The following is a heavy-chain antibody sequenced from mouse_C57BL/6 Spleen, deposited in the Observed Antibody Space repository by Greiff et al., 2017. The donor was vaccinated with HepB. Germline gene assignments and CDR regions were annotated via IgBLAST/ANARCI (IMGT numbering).Heavy chain of an antibody. CDR1: GYTFTSYW. CDR3: ARERYDYDETWFAY. D-gene: IGHD2-4*01. V-gene: IGHV1-53*01. J-gene: IGHJ3*01. Sequence: QVQLKQPGTELVKPGASVKLSCKASGYTFTSYWMHWVKQRPGQGLEWIGNINPSNGGTNYNEKFKSKATLTVDKSSSTAYMQLSSLTSEDSAVYYCARERYDYDETWFAYWGQGTLVTVSA. CDR2: INPSNGGT.